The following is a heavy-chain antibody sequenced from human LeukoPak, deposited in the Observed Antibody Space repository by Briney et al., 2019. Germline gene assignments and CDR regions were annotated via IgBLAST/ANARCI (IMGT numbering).Heavy chain of an antibody. CDR1: GFTFSSYW. CDR2: INSDGSST. J-gene: IGHJ5*02. D-gene: IGHD3-22*01. V-gene: IGHV3-74*01. CDR3: VRDYDSSGYHNWFDP. Sequence: PGGSLRLSCAASGFTFSSYWMHWVRQAPGKGLVWVSRINSDGSSTNYADSVKGRFTISRDNAKNTPYLQMNSLRDEDTAVYYCVRDYDSSGYHNWFDPWGQGTLVTVSS.